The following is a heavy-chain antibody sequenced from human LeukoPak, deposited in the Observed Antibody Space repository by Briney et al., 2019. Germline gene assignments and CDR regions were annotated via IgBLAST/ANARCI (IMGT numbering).Heavy chain of an antibody. J-gene: IGHJ4*02. CDR3: ARGAIRRDSYGEYYFDY. D-gene: IGHD5-18*01. CDR2: IIPLLGTA. Sequence: ASVKVSCKASGGSFSTYAINWVRQAPGQGLEWMGRIIPLLGTANYAQKFQGRVTITADKSTSTAYMELSSLRSEDTAVYYCARGAIRRDSYGEYYFDYWGQGTLVTVSS. CDR1: GGSFSTYA. V-gene: IGHV1-69*04.